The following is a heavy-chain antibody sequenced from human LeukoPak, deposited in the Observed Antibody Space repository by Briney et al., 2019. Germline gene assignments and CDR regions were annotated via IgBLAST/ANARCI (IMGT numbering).Heavy chain of an antibody. Sequence: GASVKVSCKASGYTFTSYDINWVRQATGQGLEWMGWMNPNSGNTGYAQKFQGRVTMTRNTSISTVYMELSSLRSDDTAVYYCARTAARRFDYWGQGTLVTVSS. D-gene: IGHD6-6*01. CDR1: GYTFTSYD. CDR2: MNPNSGNT. J-gene: IGHJ4*02. CDR3: ARTAARRFDY. V-gene: IGHV1-8*01.